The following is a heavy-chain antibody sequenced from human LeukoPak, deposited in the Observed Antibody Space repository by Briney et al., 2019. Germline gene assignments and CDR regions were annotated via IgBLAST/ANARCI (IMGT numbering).Heavy chain of an antibody. V-gene: IGHV3-48*01. Sequence: PGGSLRLSCAASGFTVSSNYMSWVRQAPGKGLEWVSYISSSSSTIYYADSVKGRFTISRDNAKNSLYLQMNSLRAEDTAVYYCARDTESEPLIEDDDAFDIWGQGTMVTVSS. J-gene: IGHJ3*02. CDR1: GFTVSSNY. CDR2: ISSSSSTI. CDR3: ARDTESEPLIEDDDAFDI. D-gene: IGHD1-14*01.